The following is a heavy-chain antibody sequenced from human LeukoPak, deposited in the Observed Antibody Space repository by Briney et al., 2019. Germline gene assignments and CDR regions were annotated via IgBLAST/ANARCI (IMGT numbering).Heavy chain of an antibody. V-gene: IGHV3-7*03. D-gene: IGHD1-26*01. J-gene: IGHJ4*02. CDR2: IKQDGSEK. CDR3: ARGTVGGSYFDY. Sequence: GGSLRLSCAASEFIFSNYWMSWVRQAPGKGLEWVANIKQDGSEKYFVDSVKGRFAISRDNAKNSLYLQMNSLRAEDTAVYYCARGTVGGSYFDYWGQGTLVTVSS. CDR1: EFIFSNYW.